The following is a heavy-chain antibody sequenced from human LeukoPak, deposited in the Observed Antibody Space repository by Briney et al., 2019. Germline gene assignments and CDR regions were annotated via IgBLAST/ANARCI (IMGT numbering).Heavy chain of an antibody. J-gene: IGHJ4*02. CDR1: GYTFTSYG. Sequence: ASVTVSCKASGYTFTSYGISWVRQAPGQGLEGMGWISAYNGNKNYAQKLQGRVTMTTDTSTSTAYMELRSLRSDDTAVYYCARDLGRSSGWYFRSGGSLVDYWGQGTLVTVSS. D-gene: IGHD6-19*01. CDR2: ISAYNGNK. CDR3: ARDLGRSSGWYFRSGGSLVDY. V-gene: IGHV1-18*04.